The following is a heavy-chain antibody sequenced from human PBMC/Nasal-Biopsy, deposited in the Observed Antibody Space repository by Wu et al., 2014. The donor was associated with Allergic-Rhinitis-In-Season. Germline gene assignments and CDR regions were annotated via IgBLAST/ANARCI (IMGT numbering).Heavy chain of an antibody. Sequence: TLSLTCTVSDGSISNYYWSWIRQAAGKGLEWIGRIHGGGSTHYNPSLKSRVTILLDTSRSQFSLKLSSATAADTAMYYCVGSSNYWFDPWSQGALVTVSS. CDR3: VGSSNYWFDP. J-gene: IGHJ5*02. D-gene: IGHD4-11*01. CDR2: IHGGGST. V-gene: IGHV4-4*07. CDR1: DGSISNYY.